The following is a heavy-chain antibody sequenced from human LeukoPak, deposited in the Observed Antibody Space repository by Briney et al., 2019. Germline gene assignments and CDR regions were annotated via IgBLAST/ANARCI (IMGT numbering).Heavy chain of an antibody. Sequence: GGSLRLSCSGSGFTFSSYALDWVRQAPGKGLEYVSGISSNGGDTYYVDSVKGRFIISRDNSKNTVYLQMSSLRAEDTAVYYCVKPKVGATFDSWDQGTPVTVSS. CDR3: VKPKVGATFDS. CDR2: ISSNGGDT. V-gene: IGHV3-64D*06. D-gene: IGHD1-26*01. CDR1: GFTFSSYA. J-gene: IGHJ4*02.